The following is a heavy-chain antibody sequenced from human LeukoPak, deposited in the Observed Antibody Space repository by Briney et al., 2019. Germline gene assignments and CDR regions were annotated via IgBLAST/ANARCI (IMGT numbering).Heavy chain of an antibody. J-gene: IGHJ4*02. Sequence: GGSLRLSCVASGFTFSSYGMHWVRQAPGKGLEWVAFIRYDGSNKYYADSVKGRFTISRDNSKNTLYLQMNSLRAEDTAVYYCAKDQYMVVAATADYWGQGTLVTVSS. CDR2: IRYDGSNK. CDR3: AKDQYMVVAATADY. V-gene: IGHV3-30*02. CDR1: GFTFSSYG. D-gene: IGHD2-15*01.